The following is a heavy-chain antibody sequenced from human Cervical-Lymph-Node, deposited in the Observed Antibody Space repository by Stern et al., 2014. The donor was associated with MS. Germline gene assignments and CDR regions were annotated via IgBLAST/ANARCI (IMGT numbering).Heavy chain of an antibody. CDR1: GFTFSSYS. V-gene: IGHV3-21*01. D-gene: IGHD3-22*01. CDR3: ARDSVSMVGGITMIVVASLRYYGMDV. Sequence: EVHLVESGGGLVKPGGSLRLSCAASGFTFSSYSMNWVRHAPGKGLERVSSISSSSSSIYYADSVKGRFTISRDNAKNSLYLQMNSRRAEDTAVYYCARDSVSMVGGITMIVVASLRYYGMDVGGQGTTVTV. J-gene: IGHJ6*02. CDR2: ISSSSSSI.